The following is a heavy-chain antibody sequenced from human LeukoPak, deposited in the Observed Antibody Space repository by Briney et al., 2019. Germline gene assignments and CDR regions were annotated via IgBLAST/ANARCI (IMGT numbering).Heavy chain of an antibody. CDR3: ARQTVTNVGWFDP. Sequence: GESLKISSKGSGYSFTSYWIGWVRQMPGKDLEWMGIIYPGDSDTRYSPSFQGQVTISADKSISTAYLQWSSLKASDTAMYYCARQTVTNVGWFDPWGQGTLVTVSS. J-gene: IGHJ5*02. V-gene: IGHV5-51*01. D-gene: IGHD4-17*01. CDR1: GYSFTSYW. CDR2: IYPGDSDT.